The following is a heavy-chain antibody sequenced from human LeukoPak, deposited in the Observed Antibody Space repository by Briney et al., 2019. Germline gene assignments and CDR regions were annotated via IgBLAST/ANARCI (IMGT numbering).Heavy chain of an antibody. CDR1: GGSISNYY. V-gene: IGHV4-59*08. CDR2: IYYTGNT. Sequence: SETLSLTCTVSGGSISNYYWNWIRQPPGKGLEWIGYIYYTGNTNYNPSLKSRATISVDTSKNQFSLKLSSVTAADTAVYYCARRRYSSGWVFDYWGQGTLVTVSS. CDR3: ARRRYSSGWVFDY. D-gene: IGHD6-19*01. J-gene: IGHJ4*02.